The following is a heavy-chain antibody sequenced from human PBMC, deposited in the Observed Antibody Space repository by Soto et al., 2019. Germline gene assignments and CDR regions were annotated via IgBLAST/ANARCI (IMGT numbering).Heavy chain of an antibody. CDR3: ARLGGYYQAFDS. Sequence: SETLSLTCTVSGGSISPYYWSWIRQPPGKGLEWIGYIYYSGITTYNPSLKSRVNISVDTSQNQFSLNLSSVTAADTAVYYCARLGGYYQAFDSWGQGTLVTVSS. J-gene: IGHJ4*02. V-gene: IGHV4-59*08. D-gene: IGHD3-22*01. CDR1: GGSISPYY. CDR2: IYYSGIT.